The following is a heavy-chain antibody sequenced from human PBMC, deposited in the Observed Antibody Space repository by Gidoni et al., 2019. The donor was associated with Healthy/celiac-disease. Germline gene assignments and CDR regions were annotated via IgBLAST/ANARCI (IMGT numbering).Heavy chain of an antibody. CDR2: ISYDGSNK. CDR1: GFTFSSYG. J-gene: IGHJ4*02. V-gene: IGHV3-30*03. CDR3: AATAVAEVLYDY. D-gene: IGHD6-19*01. Sequence: QVQLVESGGGVVQPGRSLRLSCAASGFTFSSYGMHWVRQAPGKGLEWVAVISYDGSNKYYADSVKGRFTISRDNSKNTLYLQMNSLRAEDTAVYYCAATAVAEVLYDYWGQGTLVTVSS.